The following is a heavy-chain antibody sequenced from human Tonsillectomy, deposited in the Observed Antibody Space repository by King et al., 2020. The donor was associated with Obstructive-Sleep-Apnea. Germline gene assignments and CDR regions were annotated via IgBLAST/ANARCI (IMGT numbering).Heavy chain of an antibody. J-gene: IGHJ4*02. D-gene: IGHD5-24*01. CDR1: GGTFSSYA. CDR2: IIPILTTA. CDR3: ARGIDDVGMATITY. Sequence: AQLVQSGAEVKKPGSSVKVSCKTSGGTFSSYAISWVRQAPGQGLEWMGGIIPILTTANYAQKFQGRVTITADESTSIAYMELSSLRSEDTAVYYCARGIDDVGMATITYWGQGSLVTVSS. V-gene: IGHV1-69*01.